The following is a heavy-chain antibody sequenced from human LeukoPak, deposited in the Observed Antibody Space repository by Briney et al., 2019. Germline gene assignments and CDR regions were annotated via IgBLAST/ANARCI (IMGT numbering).Heavy chain of an antibody. J-gene: IGHJ4*02. D-gene: IGHD1-26*01. CDR2: ISYDGSNK. CDR3: ARAEGSYYFDY. CDR1: GFTFSSYA. Sequence: SGGSLRLSCAASGFTFSSYAMHWVRQAPGKGLEWVAFISYDGSNKYYADSVKGRFTISRDNAKNSLYLQMNSLRAEDTAVYYCARAEGSYYFDYWGQGTLVTVSS. V-gene: IGHV3-30-3*01.